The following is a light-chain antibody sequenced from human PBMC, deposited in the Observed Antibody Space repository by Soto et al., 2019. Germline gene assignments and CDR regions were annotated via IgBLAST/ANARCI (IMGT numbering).Light chain of an antibody. CDR2: AVS. V-gene: IGKV1-17*03. J-gene: IGKJ5*01. Sequence: DIQMTQSPSAMSSSVGARVTITCRASQGISNYLVWFQQKPGKVPKRLIYAVSRLQTGVPSRFSGSGSGTDFTLTISNLQPEDFATYYWQQLNAYPLTFGQGTRL. CDR1: QGISNY. CDR3: QQLNAYPLT.